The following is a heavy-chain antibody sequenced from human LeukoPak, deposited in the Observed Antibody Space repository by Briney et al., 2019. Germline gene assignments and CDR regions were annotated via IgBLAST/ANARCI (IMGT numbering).Heavy chain of an antibody. CDR2: INPRGGST. D-gene: IGHD3-9*01. J-gene: IGHJ4*02. CDR3: ARDGSLLRYFDWLLKDPNFDY. Sequence: ASVKVSCKASGYTFTNYYMHWVRQAPGQGLEWVGMINPRGGSTIYAQNFQGRVTMTRDTSISTAYMELSRLRSDDTAVYYCARDGSLLRYFDWLLKDPNFDYWGQGTLVTVSS. CDR1: GYTFTNYY. V-gene: IGHV1-46*01.